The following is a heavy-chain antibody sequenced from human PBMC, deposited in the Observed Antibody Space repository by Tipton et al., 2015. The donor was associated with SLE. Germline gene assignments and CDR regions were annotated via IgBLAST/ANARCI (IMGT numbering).Heavy chain of an antibody. Sequence: TLSLTCAVYGGSFSGYYWSWIRQPPGKGLEWIGEINHSGSTNYNPSLKSRVTISVDTSKNQFSLKLSSVTAADTAVYYCAREPRSGYHGYWGQGTLVIVSS. V-gene: IGHV4-34*01. CDR2: INHSGST. CDR1: GGSFSGYY. CDR3: AREPRSGYHGY. J-gene: IGHJ4*02. D-gene: IGHD3-3*01.